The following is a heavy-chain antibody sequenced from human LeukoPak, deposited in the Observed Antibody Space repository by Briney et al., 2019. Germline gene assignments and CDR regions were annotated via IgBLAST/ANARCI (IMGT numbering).Heavy chain of an antibody. Sequence: SVMVSCKASGGTFSSYAISWVRQAPGQGLEWMGGIIPIFGTANYAQKFQGRVTITADESTSTAYMELSSLRSEDTAVYYCAVYCSSTSCYHFDYWGQGTLVTVSS. V-gene: IGHV1-69*01. J-gene: IGHJ4*02. CDR3: AVYCSSTSCYHFDY. D-gene: IGHD2-2*01. CDR1: GGTFSSYA. CDR2: IIPIFGTA.